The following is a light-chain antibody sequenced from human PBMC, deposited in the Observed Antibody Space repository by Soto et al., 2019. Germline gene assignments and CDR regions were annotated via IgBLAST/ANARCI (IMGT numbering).Light chain of an antibody. CDR2: GNN. V-gene: IGLV1-40*01. CDR3: QSYDSSLSGSV. Sequence: QSVLTQPPSVSGAPGQRVTISCTGSSFNIGAGYDVHWYQQLLGTAPKLLIYGNNNRPSGVPDRFSGSKSDTSASLAITGLQAEDEADYYCQSYDSSLSGSVFGGGTKLTVL. CDR1: SFNIGAGYD. J-gene: IGLJ3*02.